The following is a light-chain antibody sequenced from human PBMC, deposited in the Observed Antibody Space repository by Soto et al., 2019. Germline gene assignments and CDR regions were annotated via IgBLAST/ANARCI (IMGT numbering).Light chain of an antibody. CDR2: RNS. CDR1: SSNIGSNY. Sequence: QSVLAQPPSASGTPGQRVTISCSGSSSNIGSNYVYWYQQEPGTAPKLLIFRNSQRPSGAPDRFSGSKSGTSASLAISGLRSEDEADYYCAAWDESLSAVVFGGGTKVTVL. J-gene: IGLJ3*02. CDR3: AAWDESLSAVV. V-gene: IGLV1-47*01.